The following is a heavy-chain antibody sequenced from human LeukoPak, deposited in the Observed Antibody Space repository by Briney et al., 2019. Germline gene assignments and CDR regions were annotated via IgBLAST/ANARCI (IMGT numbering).Heavy chain of an antibody. Sequence: ASVKVSCKASGYTFTGYYMHWVRQAPGQGLEWMGWINPNSGGTNYAQKFQGWVTMTRDTSISTAYIELSRLRSDDTAVYYCARVPYYYGSGSFYGMDVWGQGTTVTVSS. V-gene: IGHV1-2*04. CDR3: ARVPYYYGSGSFYGMDV. D-gene: IGHD3-10*01. CDR1: GYTFTGYY. CDR2: INPNSGGT. J-gene: IGHJ6*02.